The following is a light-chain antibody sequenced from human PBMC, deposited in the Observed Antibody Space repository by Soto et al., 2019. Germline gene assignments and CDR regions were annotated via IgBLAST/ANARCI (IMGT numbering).Light chain of an antibody. Sequence: QSVLTQPPSVSGSPGQSVTISCTGTSSDVGSYNRVSWYQQPPGTAPKLMIYEVSNRPSGVHDHFSGSKSGNTASLTISGLQPEDEADYYCNSYTSSNTYVFGTGTKLTVL. J-gene: IGLJ1*01. V-gene: IGLV2-18*02. CDR3: NSYTSSNTYV. CDR2: EVS. CDR1: SSDVGSYNR.